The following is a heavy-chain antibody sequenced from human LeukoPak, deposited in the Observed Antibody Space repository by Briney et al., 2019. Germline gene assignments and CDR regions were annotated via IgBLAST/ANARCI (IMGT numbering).Heavy chain of an antibody. CDR3: ARVKYYYDSSGYRNDAFDI. CDR2: ISVYNGNT. V-gene: IGHV1-18*01. J-gene: IGHJ3*02. CDR1: SYTFTNYG. D-gene: IGHD3-22*01. Sequence: ASVKVSCKASSYTFTNYGISWLRQAPGQGLEWMGWISVYNGNTNYAQKLQGRVTMTTDTSTSTAYMELRSLRSDDTAVYYCARVKYYYDSSGYRNDAFDIWGQGTVVTVSS.